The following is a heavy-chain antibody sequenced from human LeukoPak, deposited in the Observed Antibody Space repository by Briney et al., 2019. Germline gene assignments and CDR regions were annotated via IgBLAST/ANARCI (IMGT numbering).Heavy chain of an antibody. D-gene: IGHD3-22*01. V-gene: IGHV4-59*08. CDR3: ARWYYYDSSGYYDAYYFDY. CDR1: GGSISSYY. J-gene: IGHJ4*02. CDR2: IYYSGST. Sequence: SETLSPTCTVSGGSISSYYWSWIRQPPGKGLEWIGYIYYSGSTNYNPSLKSRVTISVDTSKNQFSLKLSSVTAADTAVYYCARWYYYDSSGYYDAYYFDYWGQGTLVTVSS.